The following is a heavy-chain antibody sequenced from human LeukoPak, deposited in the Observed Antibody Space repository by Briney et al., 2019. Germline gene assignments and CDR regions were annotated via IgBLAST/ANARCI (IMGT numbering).Heavy chain of an antibody. D-gene: IGHD4-23*01. V-gene: IGHV3-30-3*01. Sequence: GGSLRPSCAASGFTFSTYAMHWVRQAPGKGLEWVAVISYDGSNKYYADSVKGRFTISRDNSKNTLYLQMNSLRAEDTAVYYCARVGTVVHFDYWGQGTLVTVSS. CDR2: ISYDGSNK. J-gene: IGHJ4*02. CDR1: GFTFSTYA. CDR3: ARVGTVVHFDY.